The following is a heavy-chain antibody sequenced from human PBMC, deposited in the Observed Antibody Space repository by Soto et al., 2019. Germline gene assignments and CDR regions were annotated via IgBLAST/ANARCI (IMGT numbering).Heavy chain of an antibody. CDR2: ISDDGART. CDR1: GFVFEVYW. D-gene: IGHD2-2*01. CDR3: TRGPRPSSIGTGGV. Sequence: QPGGSLRLSCVASGFVFEVYWMHWVRQVPGKGLEWVSRISDDGARTDYADSVRGRFTISRDNAKNALYLQMNALRGEDTAVYFCTRGPRPSSIGTGGVWGRGALVTVSS. V-gene: IGHV3-74*01. J-gene: IGHJ4*02.